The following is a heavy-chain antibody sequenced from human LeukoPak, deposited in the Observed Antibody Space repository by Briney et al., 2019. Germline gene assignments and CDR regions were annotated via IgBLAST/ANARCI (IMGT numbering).Heavy chain of an antibody. J-gene: IGHJ4*02. CDR3: AREGASYGSGSYSY. D-gene: IGHD3-10*01. Sequence: KPGGSLRLSCAASGFTFSSYSMNWVRQAPGKGLEWVSSISSSSSYIYYADSVKGRFTISRDNAKNSLYLQMNSLRAEDTAVYYCAREGASYGSGSYSYWGQGTLVTVSS. V-gene: IGHV3-21*01. CDR2: ISSSSSYI. CDR1: GFTFSSYS.